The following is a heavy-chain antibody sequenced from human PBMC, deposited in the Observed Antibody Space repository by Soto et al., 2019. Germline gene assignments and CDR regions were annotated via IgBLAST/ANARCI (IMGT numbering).Heavy chain of an antibody. J-gene: IGHJ3*02. Sequence: QVQLVESGGGVVQPGRSLRLSCAASGFTFRSYGMHWDRQAPAKGLEWVAVISYDGSNKYYAESVKGRFTISRDNSKNTLYRERNSMRAEDTAVYYCAKGGVGSTSNACDIWGQGTMVPVS. CDR3: AKGGVGSTSNACDI. CDR2: ISYDGSNK. V-gene: IGHV3-30*18. CDR1: GFTFRSYG. D-gene: IGHD1-26*01.